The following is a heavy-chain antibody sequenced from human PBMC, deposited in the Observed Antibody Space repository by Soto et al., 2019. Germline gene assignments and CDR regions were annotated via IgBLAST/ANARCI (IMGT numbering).Heavy chain of an antibody. J-gene: IGHJ4*02. V-gene: IGHV4-4*02. CDR1: GGSVSSDYW. CDR3: ARDRPSYRINFDY. Sequence: QVQLQESGPGVVKPSGTLSLTCAVSGGSVSSDYWWSCVRLPPGKGLAMIGDINHSGRTNYNLSLTSRVTISIDKSKNQLCPMSTSVTAAYTAVYNCARDRPSYRINFDYWGQGTLVTVSS. CDR2: INHSGRT. D-gene: IGHD2-15*01.